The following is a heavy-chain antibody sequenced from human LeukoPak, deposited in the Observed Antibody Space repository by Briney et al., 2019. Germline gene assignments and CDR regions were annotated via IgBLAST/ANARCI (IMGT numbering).Heavy chain of an antibody. CDR3: ARVEWGLLGPFDH. V-gene: IGHV4-59*01. Sequence: SETLSLTCTVSGDSITSYYWSWIRQPPGKGLEWIGYIYYSGSTNYNPSLKSRVTISVDRSKNQFSLKLRSVIAADTAVYYCARVEWGLLGPFDHWGQGTLVTVSS. J-gene: IGHJ4*02. CDR2: IYYSGST. CDR1: GDSITSYY. D-gene: IGHD1-26*01.